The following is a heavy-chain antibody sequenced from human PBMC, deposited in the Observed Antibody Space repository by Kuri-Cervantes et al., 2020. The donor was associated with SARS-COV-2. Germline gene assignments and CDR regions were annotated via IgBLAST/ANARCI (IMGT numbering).Heavy chain of an antibody. D-gene: IGHD7-27*01. CDR1: GFTFSDYY. CDR2: IGPSGAPI. V-gene: IGHV3-11*04. Sequence: LSLTCEASGFTFSDYYVTWIRQAPGKGLEWVSYIGPSGAPIHYADSVKGRFTISRDNAKNSVYLQMNSLRAEDTAVYYCARDLRVGKSLDYWGQGTQVTVSS. J-gene: IGHJ4*02. CDR3: ARDLRVGKSLDY.